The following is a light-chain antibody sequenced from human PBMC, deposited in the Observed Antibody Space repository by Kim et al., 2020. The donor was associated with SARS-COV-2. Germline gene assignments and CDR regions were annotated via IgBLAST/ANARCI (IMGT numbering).Light chain of an antibody. V-gene: IGLV1-44*01. CDR3: AAWDDSLNGVV. CDR1: RPHIPSKP. CDR2: SAR. Sequence: QSVPISCSGSRPHIPSKPVNWYQRLPGAAPKRLIYSARQRPSGVPDRCSGSKSGTSASLAIRGLQSEDEADYGCAAWDDSLNGVVFGGGTQLTVL. J-gene: IGLJ2*01.